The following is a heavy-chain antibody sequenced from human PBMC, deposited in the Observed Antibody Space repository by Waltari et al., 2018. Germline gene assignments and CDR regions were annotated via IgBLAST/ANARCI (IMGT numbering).Heavy chain of an antibody. CDR2: VNPNSGDT. J-gene: IGHJ6*02. Sequence: QVHLMQSGAEVKKHGASVKVSCKTSGYPFTGYYMHWVRQAPGQGLEWMGWVNPNSGDTNYAQKFQGRVTMTRDTSISTAYMELSRLRSDDAAVYFCARELLVVTSPYYGLDVWGQGTTVNVSS. CDR1: GYPFTGYY. V-gene: IGHV1-2*02. CDR3: ARELLVVTSPYYGLDV. D-gene: IGHD2-15*01.